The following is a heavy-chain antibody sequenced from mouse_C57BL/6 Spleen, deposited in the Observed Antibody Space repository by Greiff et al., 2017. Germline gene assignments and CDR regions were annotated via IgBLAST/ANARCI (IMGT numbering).Heavy chain of an antibody. Sequence: VQLQQSGPELVKPGASVKMSCKASGYTFTDYNMHWVKQSHGKSLEWIGYINPNNGGTSYNQKFKGKATLTVNKSSSTAYMELRSLTSEDSAVYYCARWGLLWLRREGYFGVWGTGTTVTVAS. J-gene: IGHJ1*03. CDR1: GYTFTDYN. CDR3: ARWGLLWLRREGYFGV. D-gene: IGHD2-2*01. CDR2: INPNNGGT. V-gene: IGHV1-22*01.